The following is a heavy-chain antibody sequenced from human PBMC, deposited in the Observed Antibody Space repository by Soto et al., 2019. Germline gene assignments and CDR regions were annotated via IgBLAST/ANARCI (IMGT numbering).Heavy chain of an antibody. CDR1: GYTFTSYG. D-gene: IGHD1-7*01. V-gene: IGHV1-18*01. Sequence: ASVKVSCKASGYTFTSYGISWVRQAPGQGLEWMGWISAYNGNTNYAQKLQGRVTMTTDTSTSTAYMELRSLRSDDTAVYYCASPFGITGTTGYGMDVWGQGTTVTVSS. CDR2: ISAYNGNT. CDR3: ASPFGITGTTGYGMDV. J-gene: IGHJ6*02.